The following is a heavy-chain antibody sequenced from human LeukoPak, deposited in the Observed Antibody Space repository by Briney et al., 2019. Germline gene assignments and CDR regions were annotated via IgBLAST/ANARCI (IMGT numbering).Heavy chain of an antibody. D-gene: IGHD6-19*01. Sequence: GGSLRLSWAASGFTFSSYVMSWVRQAPGKGLEWVSALNGGGDSTYYVDSVKGRFTTSRDNSKNTLYLQMNSLRAEDTAVYYCAKGSSNGRPYYFDYWGQGALVTVSS. J-gene: IGHJ4*02. V-gene: IGHV3-23*01. CDR1: GFTFSSYV. CDR2: LNGGGDST. CDR3: AKGSSNGRPYYFDY.